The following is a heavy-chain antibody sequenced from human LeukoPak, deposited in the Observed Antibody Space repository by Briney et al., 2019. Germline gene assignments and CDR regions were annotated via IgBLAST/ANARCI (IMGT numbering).Heavy chain of an antibody. D-gene: IGHD4-23*01. CDR2: INAGNGNT. J-gene: IGHJ4*02. CDR1: GYTFTSYA. CDR3: ARDSDLYGGNSGSPYYFDY. Sequence: ASVKVSCKASGYTFTSYAMHWVRQAPGQRLEWMGWINAGNGNTKYSQKFQGRVTITRDTSASTAYMELSSLRSEDTAVYYCARDSDLYGGNSGSPYYFDYWGQGTLVTVSS. V-gene: IGHV1-3*01.